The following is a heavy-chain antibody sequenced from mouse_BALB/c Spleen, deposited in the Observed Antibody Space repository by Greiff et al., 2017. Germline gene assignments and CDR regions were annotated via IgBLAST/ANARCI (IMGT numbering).Heavy chain of an antibody. D-gene: IGHD2-1*01. CDR3: ARGGNGNYGGFAY. CDR1: GFTFSDYY. CDR2: ISDGGSYT. V-gene: IGHV5-4*02. J-gene: IGHJ3*01. Sequence: EVQLQQSGGGLVKPGGSLKLSCAASGFTFSDYYMYWVRQTPEKRLEWVATISDGGSYTYYPDSVKGRFTISRDDAKNNLYLQMSSLKSEDTAMYYCARGGNGNYGGFAYWGQGTLVTVSA.